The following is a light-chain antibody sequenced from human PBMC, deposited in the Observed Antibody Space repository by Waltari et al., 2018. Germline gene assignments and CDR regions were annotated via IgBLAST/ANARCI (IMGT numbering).Light chain of an antibody. V-gene: IGKV3-20*01. J-gene: IGKJ1*01. CDR3: QKYVTLPAT. CDR1: QSVRRT. CDR2: DAS. Sequence: DIVLTQSPGTLSVSPGARATLSCRASQSVRRTLAWYQQKPGQAPRLLIYDASTRATGVPYRFSGSGFGTDFSLTISRLEPEDFAVYYCQKYVTLPATFGQGTKVEIK.